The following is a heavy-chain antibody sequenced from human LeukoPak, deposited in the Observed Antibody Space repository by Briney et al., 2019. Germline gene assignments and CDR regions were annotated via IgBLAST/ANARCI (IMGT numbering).Heavy chain of an antibody. J-gene: IGHJ3*02. Sequence: GASVKVSCKASGYTFTGYYMHWVRQAPGQGLEWMGWINPNSGGTNYAQKFQGRVTMTRDTSISTAYMELSRLRSDDTVVYYCAADGGSGWPPGAFDIWGQGTMVTVSS. V-gene: IGHV1-2*02. D-gene: IGHD6-19*01. CDR3: AADGGSGWPPGAFDI. CDR2: INPNSGGT. CDR1: GYTFTGYY.